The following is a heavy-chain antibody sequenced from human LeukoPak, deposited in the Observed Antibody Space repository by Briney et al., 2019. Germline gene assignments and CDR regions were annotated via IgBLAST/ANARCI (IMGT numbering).Heavy chain of an antibody. CDR1: GYSISSGHY. Sequence: SETLSLTXAVSGYSISSGHYWGWIRQSPGKGLEWIASMYKSGSTYFKSSLKSRVTISLDTPKNQFSLTLNSVTAADTAVYYCARHVYGRHQLQAYHFDYWGQGILVTVSS. J-gene: IGHJ4*02. CDR2: MYKSGST. D-gene: IGHD2-2*01. V-gene: IGHV4-38-2*01. CDR3: ARHVYGRHQLQAYHFDY.